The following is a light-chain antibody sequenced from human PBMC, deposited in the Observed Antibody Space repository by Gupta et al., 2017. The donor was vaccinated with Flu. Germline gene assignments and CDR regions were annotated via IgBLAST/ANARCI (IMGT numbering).Light chain of an antibody. CDR2: SNN. CDR3: AALDDSLHGVV. Sequence: QHVLTQPPSSSGTPGQRVTISCSGSSSHIGSNSVNWYHQLPGTAPKILIYSNNQRPSGVPDRVSGSKSGTSASLAISGLQSEDEGDYYCAALDDSLHGVVFGGGTKLTVL. V-gene: IGLV1-44*01. CDR1: SSHIGSNS. J-gene: IGLJ2*01.